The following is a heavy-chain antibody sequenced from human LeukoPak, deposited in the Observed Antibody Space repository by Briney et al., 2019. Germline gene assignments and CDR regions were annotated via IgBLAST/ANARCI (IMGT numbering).Heavy chain of an antibody. D-gene: IGHD3-22*01. CDR1: GGSISSYY. CDR3: GRSSGYYFHFDY. J-gene: IGHJ4*02. V-gene: IGHV4-4*07. CDR2: IYTSGST. Sequence: SETLSHTCTVSGGSISSYYWSWIRQPAGKGLEWIGRIYTSGSTNYNPSLKSRVTMSVDTSKNQFSLKLSSVTAADTAVYYCGRSSGYYFHFDYWGEGTLVTVSS.